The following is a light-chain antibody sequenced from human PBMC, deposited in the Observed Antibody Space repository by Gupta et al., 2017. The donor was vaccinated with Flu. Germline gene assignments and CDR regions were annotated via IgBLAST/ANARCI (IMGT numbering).Light chain of an antibody. CDR3: QQFYDGPPIT. CDR1: NANSNY. J-gene: IGKJ3*01. V-gene: IGKV1-33*01. Sequence: PLAAAVSNSMSSHCQANNANSNYFNSYQQKPAKAPKLLIYETSTIEKAVPPGLSGTGSGLEFTLTINNLQAADTTTYFCQQFYDGPPITFGPGTKVDV. CDR2: ETS.